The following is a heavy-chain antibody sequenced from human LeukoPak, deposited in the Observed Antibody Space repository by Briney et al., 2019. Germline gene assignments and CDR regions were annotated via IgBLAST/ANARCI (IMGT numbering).Heavy chain of an antibody. CDR1: GFTFSSYG. CDR3: AREGQVQWLVLRNYYFDY. V-gene: IGHV3-30*04. Sequence: GRSLRLSCAASGFTFSSYGMHWVRQAPGKGLEWVAVISYDGSNKYYADSVKGRFTISRDNSKNTLYLQMNSLRAEDTAVYYCAREGQVQWLVLRNYYFDYWGQGTLVTVSS. D-gene: IGHD6-19*01. CDR2: ISYDGSNK. J-gene: IGHJ4*02.